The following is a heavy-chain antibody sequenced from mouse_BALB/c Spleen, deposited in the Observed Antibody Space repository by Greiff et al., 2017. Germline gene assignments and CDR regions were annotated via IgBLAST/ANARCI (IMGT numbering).Heavy chain of an antibody. V-gene: IGHV1-80*01. J-gene: IGHJ4*01. D-gene: IGHD1-1*02. CDR3: AGQEGGYYAMDY. CDR1: GYAFSSYW. Sequence: QVQLQQPGAELVKPGASVKLSCKASGYAFSSYWMNWVKQRPGQGLEWIGQIYTGDGDTNYNGKFKGKATLTADKSSSTAYMQLSSLTSEDSAVYFYAGQEGGYYAMDYWGQGTSVTVSS. CDR2: IYTGDGDT.